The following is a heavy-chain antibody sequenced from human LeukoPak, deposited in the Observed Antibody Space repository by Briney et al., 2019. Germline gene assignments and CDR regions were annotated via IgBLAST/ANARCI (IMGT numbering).Heavy chain of an antibody. J-gene: IGHJ6*02. Sequence: PGRSLRLSCAASGFTFSSYGMHWVRQAPGKGLEWVAVIWYDGSNKYYADSVKGRFTISRDNSKNTLYLQMNSLRAEDTAVYYYARDLTGYYYYYGMDVWGQGTTVTVSS. CDR2: IWYDGSNK. CDR3: ARDLTGYYYYYGMDV. V-gene: IGHV3-33*01. D-gene: IGHD7-27*01. CDR1: GFTFSSYG.